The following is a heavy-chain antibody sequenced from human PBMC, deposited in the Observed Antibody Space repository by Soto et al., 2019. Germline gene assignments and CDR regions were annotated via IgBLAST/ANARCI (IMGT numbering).Heavy chain of an antibody. CDR1: GYTFTGYY. D-gene: IGHD3-22*01. CDR3: ARAPNYYDSSGYYYPKWFDP. J-gene: IGHJ5*02. CDR2: INPNSGGT. Sequence: ASVKVSCKASGYTFTGYYMHWVRQAPGQGLEWMGWINPNSGGTNYAQKFQGWVTMTRDTSISTAYMELSRLRSDDTAVYYCARAPNYYDSSGYYYPKWFDPWGQGTLVTVSS. V-gene: IGHV1-2*04.